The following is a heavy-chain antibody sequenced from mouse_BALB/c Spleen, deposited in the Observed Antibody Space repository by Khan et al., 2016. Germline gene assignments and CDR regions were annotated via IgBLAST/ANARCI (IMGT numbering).Heavy chain of an antibody. CDR2: IRVKSDDYVT. J-gene: IGHJ2*01. CDR3: WILL. V-gene: IGHV6-6*02. CDR1: GFTFSNYW. Sequence: EVQLQESGGGLVQPGGSMKLSCVASGFTFSNYWMNWVRQSPEKGLEWVAEIRVKSDDYVTHYAESVKGRFTISRDDSKSSVYLQMNNLRADYTSIYYCWILLWGQGTTLTVSS.